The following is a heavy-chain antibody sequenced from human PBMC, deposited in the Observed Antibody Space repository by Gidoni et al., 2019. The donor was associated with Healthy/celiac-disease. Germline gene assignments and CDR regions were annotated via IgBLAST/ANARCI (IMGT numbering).Heavy chain of an antibody. CDR3: ALRLIAAYDY. Sequence: QVQLVQSGAEVTKPGASVTVSRKASGYTFTSYYMHWVRQAPGQGLEWMGIINPSGGSTSYAQKFQGRVTMTRDTSTSTVYMELSSLRSEDTAVYYCALRLIAAYDYWGQGTLVTVSS. D-gene: IGHD6-13*01. CDR1: GYTFTSYY. CDR2: INPSGGST. J-gene: IGHJ4*02. V-gene: IGHV1-46*01.